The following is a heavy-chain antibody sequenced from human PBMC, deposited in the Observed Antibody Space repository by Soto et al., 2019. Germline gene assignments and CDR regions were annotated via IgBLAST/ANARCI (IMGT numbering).Heavy chain of an antibody. CDR2: MNPNSGNT. CDR3: ASVFCGGDCYPGLYAFDI. Sequence: GASVKVSCKASGYTFTSYDINWVRQATGQGLEWMGWMNPNSGNTGYAQKYQGRVTMTRNTSISTAYMELSSLRSEDTAVYYCASVFCGGDCYPGLYAFDIWGQGTMVTVSS. J-gene: IGHJ3*02. D-gene: IGHD2-21*01. CDR1: GYTFTSYD. V-gene: IGHV1-8*01.